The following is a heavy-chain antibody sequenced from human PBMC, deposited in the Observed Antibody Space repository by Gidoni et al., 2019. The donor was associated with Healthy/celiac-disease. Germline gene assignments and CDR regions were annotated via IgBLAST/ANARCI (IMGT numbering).Heavy chain of an antibody. CDR3: AHRRVFKRGDYFDY. CDR2: IYWNDDK. J-gene: IGHJ4*02. V-gene: IGHV2-5*01. CDR1: GFSLSTSGVG. Sequence: QITLKESGPTLVTPTQTLTLTCTFSGFSLSTSGVGVGWIRQPPGKALEWLALIYWNDDKRYSPSLKSRLTITKDTSKNQVVLTMTNMDPVDTATYYCAHRRVFKRGDYFDYWGQGTLVTVSS.